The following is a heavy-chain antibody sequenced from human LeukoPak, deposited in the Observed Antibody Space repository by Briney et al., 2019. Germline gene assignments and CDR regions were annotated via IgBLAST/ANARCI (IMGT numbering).Heavy chain of an antibody. D-gene: IGHD6-19*01. V-gene: IGHV1-69*01. J-gene: IGHJ5*02. CDR2: IIPFFGAA. Sequence: SVTVSCKASGGTFSSYAIIWVRQAPGQGLEWMGGIIPFFGAANYAQQFQGRVTITADESTSTAYMELSSLRSEDTAVYYCARDWWRVTALAVAGSNWFDPWGQGNLVTVSS. CDR1: GGTFSSYA. CDR3: ARDWWRVTALAVAGSNWFDP.